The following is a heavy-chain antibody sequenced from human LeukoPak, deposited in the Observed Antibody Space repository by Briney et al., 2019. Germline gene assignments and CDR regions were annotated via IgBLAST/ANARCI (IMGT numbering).Heavy chain of an antibody. CDR1: GGSISSYY. Sequence: SETLSLTCTVSGGSISSYYWSWIRQPPGKGLEWIGYIYYSGSTNYNPSLKSRVTISVDTSKNQFSLKLSSVTAADTAVHYCARAKGPTVVPAAIGRFYYYYGMDVWGQGTTVTVSS. D-gene: IGHD2-2*02. J-gene: IGHJ6*02. CDR3: ARAKGPTVVPAAIGRFYYYYGMDV. V-gene: IGHV4-59*01. CDR2: IYYSGST.